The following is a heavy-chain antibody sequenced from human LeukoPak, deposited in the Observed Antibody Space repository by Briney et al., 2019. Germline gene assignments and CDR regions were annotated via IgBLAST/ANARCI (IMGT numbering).Heavy chain of an antibody. V-gene: IGHV3-30*02. CDR3: AKGVRSVWGSYRTQYYFDY. D-gene: IGHD3-16*02. CDR2: IRFDGSNK. CDR1: GFTFSSFG. J-gene: IGHJ4*02. Sequence: PGGSLRLSCGASGFTFSSFGMHWVRQAPGKGLEWVAFIRFDGSNKYYADSVKGRFTISRDNSKNTLYLQMNSLRAEDTAVYYGAKGVRSVWGSYRTQYYFDYWGQGTLVTVSS.